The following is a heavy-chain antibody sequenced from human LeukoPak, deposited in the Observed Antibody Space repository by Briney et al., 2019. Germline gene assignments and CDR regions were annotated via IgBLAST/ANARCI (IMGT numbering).Heavy chain of an antibody. Sequence: SETLSLTCAVYGGSFSGYYWSWIRQPPGKGLEWIGEINHSGSTNYNPSLKSRVTISVDTSKNQFSLKLSSVTAADTAVYYCARGGRYCSGGSCYSIVDYWGQGTLVTVSS. D-gene: IGHD2-15*01. V-gene: IGHV4-34*01. CDR2: INHSGST. CDR3: ARGGRYCSGGSCYSIVDY. CDR1: GGSFSGYY. J-gene: IGHJ4*02.